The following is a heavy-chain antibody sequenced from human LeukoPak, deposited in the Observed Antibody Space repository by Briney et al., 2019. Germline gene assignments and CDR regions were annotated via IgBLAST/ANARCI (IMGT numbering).Heavy chain of an antibody. CDR3: ARGEYRYAVDY. J-gene: IGHJ4*02. V-gene: IGHV1-2*02. CDR2: INPNSGDT. Sequence: GSSVKVSCKASGGTFSSYAITWVRQAPGRGLEWMGWINPNSGDTTSAQKFQGRVTMTRDTSISTAYMELSSLTSDDTAVYYCARGEYRYAVDYWGQGTLVTVSS. D-gene: IGHD5-18*01. CDR1: GGTFSSYA.